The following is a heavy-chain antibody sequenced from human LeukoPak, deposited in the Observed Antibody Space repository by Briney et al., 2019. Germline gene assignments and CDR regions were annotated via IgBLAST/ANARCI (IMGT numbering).Heavy chain of an antibody. CDR1: GGTFSSYA. CDR2: IIPIFGTA. Sequence: SVKVSCKASGGTFSSYAISWVRQAPGQGLEWMGGIIPIFGTANYAQKFQGRVTITADESTSTAYMELSSLRSEDTAVYYCARSFYSSSRFYYYYMDVWGKGTTVTVSS. CDR3: ARSFYSSSRFYYYYMDV. D-gene: IGHD6-13*01. V-gene: IGHV1-69*01. J-gene: IGHJ6*03.